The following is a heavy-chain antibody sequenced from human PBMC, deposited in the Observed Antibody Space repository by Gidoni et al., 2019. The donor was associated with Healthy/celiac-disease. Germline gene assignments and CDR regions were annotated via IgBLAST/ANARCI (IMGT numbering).Heavy chain of an antibody. Sequence: QVQLVESGGGVVQPGRSLSLPCAASGFTFSSLAMHWVRQAPGKGLEWVAVISYDGSNKYYADSVKGRFTISRDNSKNTLYLQMNSLRAEDTAVYYCARGYCSSTSCYGHYYGMDVWGQGTTVTVSS. CDR2: ISYDGSNK. J-gene: IGHJ6*02. V-gene: IGHV3-30-3*01. CDR1: GFTFSSLA. D-gene: IGHD2-2*01. CDR3: ARGYCSSTSCYGHYYGMDV.